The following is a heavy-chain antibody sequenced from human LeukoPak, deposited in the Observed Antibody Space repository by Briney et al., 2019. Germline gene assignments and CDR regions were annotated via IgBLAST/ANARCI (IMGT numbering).Heavy chain of an antibody. CDR2: IYSGGST. CDR3: ARDPRLGYSSAWFDP. Sequence: SGGSLRLSCAASGFTVSSNYMSWVRQAPGKGLEWVSVIYSGGSTYYADSVKGRFTISRDNSKNTLYLQMSGLRAEDTAVYYCARDPRLGYSSAWFDPWGQGTLVTVSS. CDR1: GFTVSSNY. D-gene: IGHD6-19*01. V-gene: IGHV3-53*05. J-gene: IGHJ5*02.